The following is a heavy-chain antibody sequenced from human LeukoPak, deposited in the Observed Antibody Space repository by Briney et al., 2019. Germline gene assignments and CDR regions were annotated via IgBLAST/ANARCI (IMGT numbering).Heavy chain of an antibody. Sequence: GGSLRLSCAASGFTFSSYSMNWVRQAPGKGLEWVSSITGRSTYIYYADSVEGRFTISSDNAKNSLFLQMNSLRAEDTAVYYCARGLSQSSGGDAFDIWGQGTMVTVSS. CDR2: ITGRSTYI. D-gene: IGHD6-25*01. CDR3: ARGLSQSSGGDAFDI. J-gene: IGHJ3*02. CDR1: GFTFSSYS. V-gene: IGHV3-21*01.